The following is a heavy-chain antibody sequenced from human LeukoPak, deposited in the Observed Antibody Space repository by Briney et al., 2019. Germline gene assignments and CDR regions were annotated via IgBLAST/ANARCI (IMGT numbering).Heavy chain of an antibody. CDR1: GFTFSSYG. CDR2: ISYDGSNK. D-gene: IGHD5-18*01. Sequence: PGRSLRLSCAASGFTFSSYGMHWVRQAPGKGLEWVAVISYDGSNKYYADSVKGRFTISRDNSKNTLYLQMNSLRAEDTAVYYCAKDFSDTAMATPGYWGQGTLVTVSS. V-gene: IGHV3-30*18. CDR3: AKDFSDTAMATPGY. J-gene: IGHJ4*02.